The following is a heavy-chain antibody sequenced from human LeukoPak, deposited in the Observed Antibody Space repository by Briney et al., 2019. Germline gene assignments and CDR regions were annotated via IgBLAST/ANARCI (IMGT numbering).Heavy chain of an antibody. V-gene: IGHV3-48*03. CDR3: AREGDYGDYRGYYYMDV. J-gene: IGHJ6*03. CDR1: GFTFSSYE. CDR2: ISSSGSTI. Sequence: PGGSLRLSCAASGFTFSSYEMNWVRQAPGKGLEWVSYISSSGSTIYYADSVKGRFTISRDNAKNSLYLQMNSLRAEDTAVYYCAREGDYGDYRGYYYMDVWGKGTTVTVSS. D-gene: IGHD4-17*01.